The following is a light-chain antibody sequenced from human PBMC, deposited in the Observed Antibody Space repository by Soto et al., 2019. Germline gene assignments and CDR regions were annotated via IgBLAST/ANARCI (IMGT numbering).Light chain of an antibody. CDR3: HQCDSSPWT. CDR2: GAS. CDR1: QSLSSNY. Sequence: EIVLTQSPGTLSLSPGERATLAWRSSQSLSSNYLAWYQQKPGQAPRLLIYGASSRATGIPDRFSGSGSGTDFTLTISRLEPEDFAVFYCHQCDSSPWTFGQGTKVDIK. V-gene: IGKV3-20*01. J-gene: IGKJ1*01.